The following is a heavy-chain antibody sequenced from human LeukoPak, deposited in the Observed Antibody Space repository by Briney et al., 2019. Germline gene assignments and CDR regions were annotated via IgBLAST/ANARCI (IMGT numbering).Heavy chain of an antibody. CDR2: IIPIFGTA. V-gene: IGHV1-69*13. CDR1: GYTFTGYY. Sequence: ASVKVSCKASGYTFTGYYMHWVRQAPGQGLEWMGGIIPIFGTANYAQKFQGRVTITADESTSTAYMELSSLRSEDTAVYYCARTDYYGSGPFDYGMDVWGQGTTVTVSS. J-gene: IGHJ6*02. CDR3: ARTDYYGSGPFDYGMDV. D-gene: IGHD3-10*01.